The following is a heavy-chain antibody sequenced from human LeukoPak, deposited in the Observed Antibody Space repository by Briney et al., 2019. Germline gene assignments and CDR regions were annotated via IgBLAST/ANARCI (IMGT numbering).Heavy chain of an antibody. Sequence: PSETLSLTCTVSGGSISSYYWSWIRQPPGKGLEWIGYIYYSGSTNYNPSLKSRVTISVDTSKNQFSLKLSSVTAADTAVYYCASSFDWYESFDYWGQGTLVTVSS. D-gene: IGHD3-9*01. V-gene: IGHV4-59*01. CDR1: GGSISSYY. CDR3: ASSFDWYESFDY. J-gene: IGHJ4*02. CDR2: IYYSGST.